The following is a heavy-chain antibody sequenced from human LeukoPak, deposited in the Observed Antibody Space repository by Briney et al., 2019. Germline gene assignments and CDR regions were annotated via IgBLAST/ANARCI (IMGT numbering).Heavy chain of an antibody. Sequence: ASVKVSCKASGYTFTSYGISWVRQAPGQGLEWMGWISAYNGNTNYAQKLQGRVTMTTDTSTSTVYMELRSLRSDDTAVYYCARAPREDSSGQVVHYWGQGTLVTVSS. CDR1: GYTFTSYG. J-gene: IGHJ4*02. CDR2: ISAYNGNT. V-gene: IGHV1-18*01. CDR3: ARAPREDSSGQVVHY. D-gene: IGHD6-19*01.